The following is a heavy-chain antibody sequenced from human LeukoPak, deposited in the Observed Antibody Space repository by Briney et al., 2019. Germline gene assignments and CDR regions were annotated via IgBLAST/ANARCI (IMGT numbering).Heavy chain of an antibody. CDR2: ISSSGSTI. V-gene: IGHV3-48*03. J-gene: IGHJ6*02. Sequence: GGSLRLSCAASGFTFSSYEMNWVRQAPGKGLEWVSFISSSGSTIYYADSVKGRFTFSRDNAKSSLYLHMNSLTAEDTAVYYCARDRLGYYYDGMDVWGQGTTVTVSS. CDR3: ARDRLGYYYDGMDV. D-gene: IGHD3-9*01. CDR1: GFTFSSYE.